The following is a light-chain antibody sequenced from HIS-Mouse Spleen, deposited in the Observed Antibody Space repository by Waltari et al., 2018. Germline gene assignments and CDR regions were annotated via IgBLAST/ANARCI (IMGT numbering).Light chain of an antibody. CDR2: DAS. J-gene: IGKJ3*01. Sequence: DIQMTKSASSLSASVGDRVTITCQASRDISNYLNWYQQKPGKAPKLLIYDASNLETGVPSRFSGSGAGTDFTFTISSLQPEDIATYYCQQYDSLPFTFGPWTKVDIK. CDR1: RDISNY. V-gene: IGKV1-33*01. CDR3: QQYDSLPFT.